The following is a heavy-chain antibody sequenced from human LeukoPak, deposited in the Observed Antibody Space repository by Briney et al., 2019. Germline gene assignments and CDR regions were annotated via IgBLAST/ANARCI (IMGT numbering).Heavy chain of an antibody. CDR1: GGAIRSYY. D-gene: IGHD6-13*01. V-gene: IGHV4-59*01. J-gene: IGHJ4*02. CDR2: TSYSGRT. Sequence: SETLSLTCSVPGGAIRSYYWTWIRQSPGKGLEWLGFTSYSGRTNANPSLKSRVTLSVDTSKSQISLKMFSVTAADTAVYYCARTTGYSSTWELDSWGQGTLVTVSS. CDR3: ARTTGYSSTWELDS.